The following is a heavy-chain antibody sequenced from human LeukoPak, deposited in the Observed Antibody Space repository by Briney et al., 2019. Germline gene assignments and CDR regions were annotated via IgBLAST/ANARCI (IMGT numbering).Heavy chain of an antibody. D-gene: IGHD1-26*01. J-gene: IGHJ6*02. CDR1: GGSISSGSYY. CDR3: ARHFKSGSYSYYYYGMDV. CDR2: IYYSGST. V-gene: IGHV4-61*05. Sequence: SETLSLTCTVSGGSISSGSYYWGWIRQPPGKGLEWIGYIYYSGSTNYNPSLKSRVTISVDTSKNQFSLKLSSVTAADTAVYYCARHFKSGSYSYYYYGMDVWGQGTTVTVSS.